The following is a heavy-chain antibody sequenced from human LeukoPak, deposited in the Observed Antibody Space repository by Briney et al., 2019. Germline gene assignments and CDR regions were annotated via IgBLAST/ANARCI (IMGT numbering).Heavy chain of an antibody. Sequence: GGSLRLSCAASGFTFSSYAMHWVRQAPGKGLEYVSAISSNGGSKYYANSVKGRFTISRDNSKNTLYLQMGSLRAEDMAVYYCARGTRVSGPFDPWGQGTLVTVSS. CDR2: ISSNGGSK. V-gene: IGHV3-64*01. D-gene: IGHD3-10*01. CDR1: GFTFSSYA. J-gene: IGHJ5*02. CDR3: ARGTRVSGPFDP.